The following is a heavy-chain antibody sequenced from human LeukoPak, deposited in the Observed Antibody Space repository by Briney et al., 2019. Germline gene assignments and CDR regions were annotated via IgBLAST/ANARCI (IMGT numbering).Heavy chain of an antibody. J-gene: IGHJ3*02. CDR2: IYSGGST. V-gene: IGHV3-53*01. D-gene: IGHD1-26*01. CDR3: ARGGSYLSAFDI. Sequence: PGGSLRLSCTTSGFNFGEYAMSWVRQAPGKGLEWVSIIYSGGSTFYADSVKGRFTISRDNSKNTLYLQMNSLRAEDTAVYYCARGGSYLSAFDIWGQGTMVTVSS. CDR1: GFNFGEYA.